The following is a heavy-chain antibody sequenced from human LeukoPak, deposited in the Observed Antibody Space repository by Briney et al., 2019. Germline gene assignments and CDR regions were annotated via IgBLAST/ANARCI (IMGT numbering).Heavy chain of an antibody. CDR3: AELGITMIGGV. CDR2: ISSSGSTI. J-gene: IGHJ6*04. V-gene: IGHV3-48*03. CDR1: GFTFSDYE. Sequence: PGGSLRLSCTASGFTFSDYEMNWVRQATGKGLEWVSYISSSGSTIYYADSVKGRFTISRDNAKNSLYLQMNSLRAEDTAVYYCAELGITMIGGVWSKGTTVTISS. D-gene: IGHD3-10*02.